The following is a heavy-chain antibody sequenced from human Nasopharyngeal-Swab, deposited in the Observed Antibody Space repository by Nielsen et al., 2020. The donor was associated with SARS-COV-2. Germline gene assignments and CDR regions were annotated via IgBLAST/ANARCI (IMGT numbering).Heavy chain of an antibody. Sequence: GESLKISCAASGFTFSSYSMNWVRQAPGKGLEWVSYISSSSSTIYYADSVKGRFTISRDNSKNTLYLQMNSLRAEDTAVYYCAREDYDILTGYYQDYYYYYGMDVWGQGTTVTVSS. V-gene: IGHV3-48*01. CDR3: AREDYDILTGYYQDYYYYYGMDV. CDR1: GFTFSSYS. J-gene: IGHJ6*02. D-gene: IGHD3-9*01. CDR2: ISSSSSTI.